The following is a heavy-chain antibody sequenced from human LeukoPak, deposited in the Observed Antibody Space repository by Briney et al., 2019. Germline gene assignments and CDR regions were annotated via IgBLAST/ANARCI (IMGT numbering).Heavy chain of an antibody. J-gene: IGHJ4*02. CDR3: AKSGIAAAGQRGYFDY. D-gene: IGHD6-13*01. CDR2: ISNDGSNK. CDR1: GFTFSTYG. Sequence: GGSMRLSCAASGFTFSTYGIHWVRQAPGKVLEWVAVISNDGSNKYYADSVKGRFTISRDNSKNTVYLQMNSLRGEDTAVYYCAKSGIAAAGQRGYFDYWGQGTLVTVSS. V-gene: IGHV3-30*18.